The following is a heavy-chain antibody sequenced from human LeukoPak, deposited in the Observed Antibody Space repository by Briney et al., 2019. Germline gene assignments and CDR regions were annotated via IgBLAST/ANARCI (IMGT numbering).Heavy chain of an antibody. CDR2: INPDSGGT. J-gene: IGHJ4*02. V-gene: IGHV1-2*02. CDR1: GYTFTGYY. Sequence: DSVKVSCKASGYTFTGYYMHWVRQAPGQGLESMGWINPDSGGTNYAQNFQDRVTMTRDTSISTAYMELSRLRSDDTAVYYCARKHFDWLLPVDYWGQGTLVTVSS. CDR3: ARKHFDWLLPVDY. D-gene: IGHD3-9*01.